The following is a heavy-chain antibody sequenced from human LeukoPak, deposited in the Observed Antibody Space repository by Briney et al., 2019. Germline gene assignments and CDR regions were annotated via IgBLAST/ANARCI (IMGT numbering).Heavy chain of an antibody. J-gene: IGHJ5*02. D-gene: IGHD5-18*01. CDR2: VSHSGST. CDR1: GYSISSDYY. CDR3: ARGDAAMAP. V-gene: IGHV4-38-2*02. Sequence: SETLSLTCTVSGYSISSDYYWGWIRQPPGKGLEWIASVSHSGSTYYNPSLRSRVTISVDTSKNQFSLKVTSVTAADTALYYCARGDAAMAPWGQGTLVTVSS.